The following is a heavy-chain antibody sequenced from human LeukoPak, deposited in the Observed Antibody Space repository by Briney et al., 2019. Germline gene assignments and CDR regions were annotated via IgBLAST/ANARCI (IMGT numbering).Heavy chain of an antibody. D-gene: IGHD3-22*01. CDR3: ARRGVVIRVILVGFHKEAQYFDS. CDR2: ISDSGGRT. V-gene: IGHV3-23*01. J-gene: IGHJ4*02. CDR1: GITLSNYG. Sequence: GGSLRLSCAVSGITLSNYGMSWVRQTPGKGLEWVAGISDSGGRTNYADSVKGRFTISRDNPKNTLYLQMNSLRAEDTAVYFCARRGVVIRVILVGFHKEAQYFDSWGQGALVTVSS.